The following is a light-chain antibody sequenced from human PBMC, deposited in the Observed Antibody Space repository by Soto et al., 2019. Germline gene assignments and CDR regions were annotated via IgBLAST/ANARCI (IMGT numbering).Light chain of an antibody. CDR2: HVS. CDR1: SSDVGGYNY. J-gene: IGLJ1*01. CDR3: YSYTTSSTYV. V-gene: IGLV2-14*01. Sequence: QSVLTQPASVSESPGQSITISCTGTSSDVGGYNYVSRYQQHPAKVPKLMIYHVSNRPSGVSDRFSGSKSGNTASLTISGLQAEDEGDYYCYSYTTSSTYVFGTGTKVTVL.